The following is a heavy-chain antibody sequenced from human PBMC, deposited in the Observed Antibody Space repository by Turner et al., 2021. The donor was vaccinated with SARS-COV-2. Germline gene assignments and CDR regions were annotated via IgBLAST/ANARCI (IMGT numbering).Heavy chain of an antibody. Sequence: EVQLLESGGGLVQPGGSLSLSCSASGFTFSSYAMSWVRQAPGKGLEWVSAISGSGGRTYYADSVKGRFTISRDNSKNTLYLQMNSLRVEDTAVYYCAKDGYDGIYCSGGSCYSGWFDPWGQGTLVTVSS. J-gene: IGHJ5*02. D-gene: IGHD2-15*01. CDR2: ISGSGGRT. V-gene: IGHV3-23*01. CDR3: AKDGYDGIYCSGGSCYSGWFDP. CDR1: GFTFSSYA.